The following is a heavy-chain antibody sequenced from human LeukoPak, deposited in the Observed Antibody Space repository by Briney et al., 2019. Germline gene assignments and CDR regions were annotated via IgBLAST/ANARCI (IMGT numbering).Heavy chain of an antibody. Sequence: GGSLPLPRAASGFPFSSYRMHWLRQAPGKGLVWVSRIKNDESSAIYADSVKGRFTISRDDAKNTLFLQMSSLRAEDTAVYYCVRGHLPLYCIISTCPLDYWGQGILVTVSS. D-gene: IGHD2-15*01. CDR1: GFPFSSYR. V-gene: IGHV3-74*01. CDR2: IKNDESSA. CDR3: VRGHLPLYCIISTCPLDY. J-gene: IGHJ4*02.